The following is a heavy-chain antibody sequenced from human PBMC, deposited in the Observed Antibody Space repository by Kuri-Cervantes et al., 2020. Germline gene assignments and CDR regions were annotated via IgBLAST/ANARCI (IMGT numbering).Heavy chain of an antibody. Sequence: SETLSLTCTVSGGSVSSGSYYWSWIRQPPGKGLEWIGEISYSGDTKYNPSLDSRVTISADTSKNQFSLKLTFVTAADTAMYFCSGGGYWGQGTLVTVSS. CDR2: ISYSGDT. J-gene: IGHJ4*02. CDR3: SGGGY. V-gene: IGHV4-61*01. CDR1: GGSVSSGSYY.